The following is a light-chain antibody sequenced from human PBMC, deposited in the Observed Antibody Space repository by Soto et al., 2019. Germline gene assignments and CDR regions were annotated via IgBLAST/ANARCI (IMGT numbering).Light chain of an antibody. CDR1: QDINNY. J-gene: IGKJ5*01. V-gene: IGKV1-33*01. Sequence: DIQMTQSPSSLSVSVGDRITITCQASQDINNYLNWYQQKPGKAPKLLIYEASNLETGIPSRFSGSGSGTDFTFAISSLQPEDIATYYCQQYDNRPPITFGQGTRLDIK. CDR3: QQYDNRPPIT. CDR2: EAS.